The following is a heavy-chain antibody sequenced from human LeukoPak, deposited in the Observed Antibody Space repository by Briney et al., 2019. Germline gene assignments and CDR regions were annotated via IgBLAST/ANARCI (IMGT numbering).Heavy chain of an antibody. CDR1: GFTFSSYA. CDR2: ISGSGGST. D-gene: IGHD2-15*01. Sequence: GGSLRLSCAASGFTFSSYAMSWVRQAPGKGLEWVSAISGSGGSTYYADSVKGRFTISRDNAKNSLYLQMNSLRAEDTALYYCAKDKGCSGGSCYYYYYGMDVWGQGTTVTVSS. CDR3: AKDKGCSGGSCYYYYYGMDV. J-gene: IGHJ6*02. V-gene: IGHV3-23*01.